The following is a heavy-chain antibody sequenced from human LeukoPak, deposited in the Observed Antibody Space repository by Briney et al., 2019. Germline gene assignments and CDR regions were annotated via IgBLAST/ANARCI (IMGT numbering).Heavy chain of an antibody. Sequence: SETLSLTCTVSGGSISSSSYYWGWIRQPPGKGLEWIGSIYYSGSTYYNPSLKSRVTISVDTSKNQFSLKLSSVTAADTAVYYCTTGSMIVVDNDAFDIWGQGTMVTVSS. V-gene: IGHV4-39*07. D-gene: IGHD3-22*01. J-gene: IGHJ3*02. CDR3: TTGSMIVVDNDAFDI. CDR1: GGSISSSSYY. CDR2: IYYSGST.